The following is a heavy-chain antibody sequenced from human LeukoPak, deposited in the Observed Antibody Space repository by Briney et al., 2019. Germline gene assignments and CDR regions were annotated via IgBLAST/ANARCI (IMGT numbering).Heavy chain of an antibody. Sequence: GASVKVSCKASGGTFSSYAISWVRQAPGQGLEWMGGIIPIFGTANYAQKFQGRVTITADESTRTAYMELSSLRSEDTAVYYCARYSRSSRPYYYYYMDVWGKGTTVTVSS. CDR2: IIPIFGTA. J-gene: IGHJ6*03. V-gene: IGHV1-69*13. CDR3: ARYSRSSRPYYYYYMDV. CDR1: GGTFSSYA. D-gene: IGHD2-2*01.